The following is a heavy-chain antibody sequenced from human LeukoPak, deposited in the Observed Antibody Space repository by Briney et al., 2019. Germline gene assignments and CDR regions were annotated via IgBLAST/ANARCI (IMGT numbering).Heavy chain of an antibody. CDR1: GYTLTELS. J-gene: IGHJ4*02. D-gene: IGHD1-26*01. Sequence: GASVKVSCKVSGYTLTELSMHWVRQAPGKGLEWMGGFDPEDGETIYAQKFQGRVNMTEDTSTDTAYMELSSLRSEDTAVYYCATGVSFALGAYYFDYWGQGTLVTVSS. V-gene: IGHV1-24*01. CDR2: FDPEDGET. CDR3: ATGVSFALGAYYFDY.